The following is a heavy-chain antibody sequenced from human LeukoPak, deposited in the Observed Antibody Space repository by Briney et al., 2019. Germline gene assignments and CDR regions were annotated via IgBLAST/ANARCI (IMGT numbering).Heavy chain of an antibody. D-gene: IGHD6-13*01. Sequence: GSLRLSCAASGFTFNSYAMSWVRQPPGKGLEWIGYIYYSGSTNYNPSLKSRVTISVDTSKNQFSLKLSSVTAADTAVYYCARTAAAGNGYYYYYMDVWGKGTTVTISS. CDR3: ARTAAAGNGYYYYYMDV. CDR2: IYYSGST. V-gene: IGHV4-59*01. J-gene: IGHJ6*03. CDR1: GFTFNSYA.